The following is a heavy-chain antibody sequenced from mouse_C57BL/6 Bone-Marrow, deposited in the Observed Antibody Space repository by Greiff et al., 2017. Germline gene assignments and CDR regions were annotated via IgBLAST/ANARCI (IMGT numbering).Heavy chain of an antibody. J-gene: IGHJ4*01. Sequence: VQLQQSGAELARPGASVKLSCKASGYTFTSYGISWVKQRTGQGLEWIGEIYPRSGNTYSTEKFKGKATLTADKSSSTAYMELRSLTSEDAAVYFCASPRDYWGQGTSVTVSS. CDR2: IYPRSGNT. CDR3: ASPRDY. V-gene: IGHV1-81*01. CDR1: GYTFTSYG.